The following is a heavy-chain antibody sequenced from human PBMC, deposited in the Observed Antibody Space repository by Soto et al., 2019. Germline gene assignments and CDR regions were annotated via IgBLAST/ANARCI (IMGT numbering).Heavy chain of an antibody. Sequence: GALRLSCAASGFTFSNYWMTWVRQAPGKGLEWVANIKGDGILKYYMDSVKGRFIISRDNAKNSLHLQMNSLRDEDTAVYYCARYESSGPAVWWGQGTLVTVSS. D-gene: IGHD3-22*01. J-gene: IGHJ4*02. CDR2: IKGDGILK. V-gene: IGHV3-7*01. CDR1: GFTFSNYW. CDR3: ARYESSGPAVW.